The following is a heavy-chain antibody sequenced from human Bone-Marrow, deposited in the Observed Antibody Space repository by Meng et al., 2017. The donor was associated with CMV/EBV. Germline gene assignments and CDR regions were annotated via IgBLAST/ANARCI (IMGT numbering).Heavy chain of an antibody. V-gene: IGHV3-21*01. J-gene: IGHJ6*02. CDR1: GFTFSSYS. D-gene: IGHD3-3*01. CDR2: ISSSSSYI. CDR3: AREGYDFWSGYPTLYYYGMDV. Sequence: ETLSLTCAASGFTFSSYSMNWVRQAPGKGLEWVSSISSSSSYIYYADSVKGRFTISRDNAKNSLYLQMNSLRAEDTAVYYCAREGYDFWSGYPTLYYYGMDVWGQGTTVTVSS.